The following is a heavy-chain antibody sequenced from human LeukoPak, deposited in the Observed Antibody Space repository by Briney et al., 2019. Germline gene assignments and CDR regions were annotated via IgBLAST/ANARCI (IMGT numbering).Heavy chain of an antibody. J-gene: IGHJ4*02. CDR3: AKDSEDDFGDYLDY. CDR2: ISGSGGRT. CDR1: GFTFSSYG. Sequence: GGSLRLSCAASGFTFSSYGMSWVRQAPGKGLEWVSAISGSGGRTYCADSVKGRFTISRDNSKNTLSLQMNSLRAEDTAVYYCAKDSEDDFGDYLDYWGQGTLVTVSS. V-gene: IGHV3-23*01. D-gene: IGHD4-17*01.